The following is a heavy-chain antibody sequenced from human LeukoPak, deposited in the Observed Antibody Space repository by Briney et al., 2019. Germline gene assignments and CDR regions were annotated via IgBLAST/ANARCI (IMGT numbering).Heavy chain of an antibody. CDR3: ARGGAAAAPNWFDP. CDR1: GFTFSSYS. V-gene: IGHV3-21*01. D-gene: IGHD6-13*01. J-gene: IGHJ5*02. Sequence: GGSLRLSCAASGFTFSSYSMNWVRQAPGKGLEWVSSISSSSSYIYYADSVKGRFIISRDNAKNSLYLQMNSLRAEDTAVYYCARGGAAAAPNWFDPWGQGTLVTVSS. CDR2: ISSSSSYI.